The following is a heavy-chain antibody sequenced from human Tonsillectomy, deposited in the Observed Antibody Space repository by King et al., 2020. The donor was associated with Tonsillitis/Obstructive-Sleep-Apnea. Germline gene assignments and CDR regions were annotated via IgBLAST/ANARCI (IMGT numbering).Heavy chain of an antibody. CDR2: INTNTGNP. CDR3: ARLGEVVVVPAAIISNWFDP. V-gene: IGHV7-4-1*02. Sequence: QLVQSGSELKKPGASVKVSCKASGYTFTSYAMNWVRQAPGQGLEWMGWINTNTGNPTYAQGFTGRFVFSLDTSVSTAYLQISSLKAEDTAVYYCARLGEVVVVPAAIISNWFDPWGQGTLVTVSS. CDR1: GYTFTSYA. J-gene: IGHJ5*02. D-gene: IGHD2-2*01.